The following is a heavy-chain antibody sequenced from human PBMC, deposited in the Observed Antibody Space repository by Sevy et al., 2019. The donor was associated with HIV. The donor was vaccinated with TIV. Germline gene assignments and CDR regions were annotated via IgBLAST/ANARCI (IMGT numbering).Heavy chain of an antibody. CDR3: AKDLRWYCGSTDCYLFDY. CDR2: ISGSGDNT. CDR1: GFTFSTYA. V-gene: IGHV3-23*01. Sequence: GGSLRLSCAASGFTFSTYAMNWVRQAPGKGLEWVSAISGSGDNTYYADSVKGRFTISRDNSKNTLDLQMNSLRAEDTAVYYCAKDLRWYCGSTDCYLFDYWGQGTLVTVSS. J-gene: IGHJ4*02. D-gene: IGHD2-2*01.